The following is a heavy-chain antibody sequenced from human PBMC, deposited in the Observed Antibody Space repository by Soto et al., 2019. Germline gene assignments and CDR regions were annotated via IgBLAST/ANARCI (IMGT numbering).Heavy chain of an antibody. D-gene: IGHD6-13*01. CDR3: AKDRNPVDQQAGHDY. CDR1: GFTFSSYG. J-gene: IGHJ4*02. CDR2: ISYDGSNK. Sequence: GWSLRLSCAASGFTFSSYGMHWVRQAPGKGLEWVAVISYDGSNKYYADSVKGRFTISRDNSKNTLYLQMNSLRAEDTAVYYCAKDRNPVDQQAGHDYWGQGTLVTVSS. V-gene: IGHV3-30*18.